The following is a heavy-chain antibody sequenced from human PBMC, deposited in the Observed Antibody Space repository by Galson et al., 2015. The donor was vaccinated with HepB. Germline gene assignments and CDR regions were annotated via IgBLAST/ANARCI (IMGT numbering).Heavy chain of an antibody. V-gene: IGHV4-59*08. CDR3: ARLVPGIAEDY. Sequence: ETLSLTCTVSGGSISSYYWSWIRQPPGKGLEWIGYIYYSGSTNYNPSLKSRVTISVDTSKNQFSLKLSSVTAADTAVYYCARLVPGIAEDYWGQGTLVTVSS. D-gene: IGHD6-13*01. J-gene: IGHJ4*02. CDR1: GGSISSYY. CDR2: IYYSGST.